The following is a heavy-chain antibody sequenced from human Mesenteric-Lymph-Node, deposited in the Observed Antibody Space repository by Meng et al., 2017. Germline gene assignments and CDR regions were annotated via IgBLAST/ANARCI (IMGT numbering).Heavy chain of an antibody. J-gene: IGHJ4*02. CDR1: SYTFASYG. CDR3: ARGTPGRSYSDY. Sequence: QLRMLQPGAEEKQPGASVWLSCETSSYTFASYGISLMRQAPGKGLEWMGWFVNNVDTYSAQKFQGRVTMTTDTHTSTAFMELRSLRSDDTAVYYCARGTPGRSYSDYWGQGTLVTVSS. V-gene: IGHV1-18*01. D-gene: IGHD3-10*01. CDR2: FVNNVDT.